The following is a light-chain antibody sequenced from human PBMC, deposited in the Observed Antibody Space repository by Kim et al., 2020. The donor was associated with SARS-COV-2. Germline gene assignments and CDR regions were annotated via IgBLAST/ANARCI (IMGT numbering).Light chain of an antibody. Sequence: ASVKLTGALRSGHSRYSNAWHRQQPENGPRYLMTINSDGRSGTADGIPDRSSRSSSGAERAITTSRPQCEDEADYYCQTWATRVWVFGGGTKLTVL. CDR3: QTWATRVWV. CDR2: INSDGRS. V-gene: IGLV4-69*01. CDR1: SGHSRYS. J-gene: IGLJ3*02.